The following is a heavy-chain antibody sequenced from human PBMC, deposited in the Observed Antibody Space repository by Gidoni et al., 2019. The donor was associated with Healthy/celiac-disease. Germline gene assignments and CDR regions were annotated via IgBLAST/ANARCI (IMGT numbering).Heavy chain of an antibody. CDR2: ISGSGGST. CDR1: GFTFSRYA. V-gene: IGHV3-23*01. Sequence: EVQLLESGGGLVQPGGSLGLSCAASGFTFSRYAMSWVRQAPGKGLEWVSAISGSGGSTYYADSVKGRFTISRDNSKNTLYLQMNSLRAEDTAVYYCAPSTAMAYGHYYGMDVWGQGTTVTVSS. J-gene: IGHJ6*02. D-gene: IGHD5-18*01. CDR3: APSTAMAYGHYYGMDV.